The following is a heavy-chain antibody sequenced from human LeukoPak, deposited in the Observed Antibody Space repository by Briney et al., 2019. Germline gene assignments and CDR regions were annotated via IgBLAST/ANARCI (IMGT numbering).Heavy chain of an antibody. Sequence: SETLSLTCAVYGGSFSGYYWSWIRQPPGKGLEWIGEINHSGSTNYNPSLKSRVTISVDTSKNQFSLKLSSVTAADTAVYYCARMVRGVIQYYYCYYGMGVWGQGTTVTVSS. D-gene: IGHD3-10*01. CDR3: ARMVRGVIQYYYCYYGMGV. V-gene: IGHV4-34*01. CDR1: GGSFSGYY. CDR2: INHSGST. J-gene: IGHJ6*02.